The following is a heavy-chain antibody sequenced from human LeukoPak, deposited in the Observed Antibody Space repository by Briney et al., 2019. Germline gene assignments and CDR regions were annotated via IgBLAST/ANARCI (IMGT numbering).Heavy chain of an antibody. CDR3: ASALVPAAMGYYFDY. CDR2: IYPGDSDT. J-gene: IGHJ4*02. CDR1: GYSFTNYW. V-gene: IGHV5-51*01. Sequence: GESLKISCKGSGYSFTNYWIGWVRQMPGKGLEWMGVIYPGDSDTKYSPSFQGQATISADKSISTAYLQWSSLKASDTAMYYCASALVPAAMGYYFDYWGQGTLVTVSS. D-gene: IGHD2-2*01.